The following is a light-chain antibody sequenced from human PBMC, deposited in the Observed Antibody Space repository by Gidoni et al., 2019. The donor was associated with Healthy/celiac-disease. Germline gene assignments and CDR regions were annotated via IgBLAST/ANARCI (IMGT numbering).Light chain of an antibody. J-gene: IGLJ2*01. CDR3: AAWDDSLNGLV. V-gene: IGLV1-44*01. CDR2: SNN. Sequence: QSVLTKPPSASGTPGQSATISCSGSSSNIGSNTVNWYQQLPGTAPKLLTYSNNQRPSGVPDRFSGSKSGTSASLAISVLQSEEEADYYCAAWDDSLNGLVFGGGTKLTVL. CDR1: SSNIGSNT.